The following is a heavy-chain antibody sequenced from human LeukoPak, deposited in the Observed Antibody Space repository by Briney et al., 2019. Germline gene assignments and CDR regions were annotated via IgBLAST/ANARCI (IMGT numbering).Heavy chain of an antibody. Sequence: PSETLSLTCTVSGGSISSYYWSWIRQPPGKGLEWIGYIYYSGSTNYNPSLKSRVTISVDTSKNQFSLKLSSVTAADTAVYYCAGDRVVPAALIGYYYYYGMDVWGKGTTVTVSS. CDR2: IYYSGST. CDR1: GGSISSYY. D-gene: IGHD2-2*01. J-gene: IGHJ6*04. V-gene: IGHV4-59*01. CDR3: AGDRVVPAALIGYYYYYGMDV.